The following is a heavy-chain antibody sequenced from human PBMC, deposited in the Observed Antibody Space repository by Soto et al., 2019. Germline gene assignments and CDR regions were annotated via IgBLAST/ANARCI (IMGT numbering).Heavy chain of an antibody. CDR2: ISGSGGSP. Sequence: GGSLRLSCAASGFTFSSYAMSWVRQAPGKGLEWVSAISGSGGSPYYANSVKGRFTISRDNSKNTLYLQMNSLRAEDTAVYYCAKRNAHTRYYFDYWGQGTLVTVSS. V-gene: IGHV3-23*01. CDR3: AKRNAHTRYYFDY. D-gene: IGHD2-8*01. CDR1: GFTFSSYA. J-gene: IGHJ4*02.